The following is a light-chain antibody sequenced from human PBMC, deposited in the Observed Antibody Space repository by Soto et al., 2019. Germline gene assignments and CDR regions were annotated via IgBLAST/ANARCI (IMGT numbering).Light chain of an antibody. V-gene: IGKV3D-20*01. CDR1: QSVSSSY. Sequence: EIVLTQSPGTLSLSPGERATLSCRASQSVSSSYLAWYQQKPGLAPRLLIYDASSRATGIPDRFSGSGSGTDFTLTISRLEPEDFAVYYCQQYGSSPNTFGQGTRLEN. CDR3: QQYGSSPNT. CDR2: DAS. J-gene: IGKJ5*01.